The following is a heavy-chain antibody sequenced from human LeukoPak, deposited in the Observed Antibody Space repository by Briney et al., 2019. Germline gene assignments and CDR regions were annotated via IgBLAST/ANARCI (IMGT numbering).Heavy chain of an antibody. Sequence: QPGGSLRLSCAVSGFTFSSYDMNWVRQAPGKGLEWVSYISSSGSTTYYADSVKGRFTISRDNAKHSLYLQMNSLRAADTAVYYCARDAGTWTSFDYWGQGTLVTVSS. CDR1: GFTFSSYD. CDR2: ISSSGSTT. D-gene: IGHD1-1*01. J-gene: IGHJ4*02. CDR3: ARDAGTWTSFDY. V-gene: IGHV3-48*03.